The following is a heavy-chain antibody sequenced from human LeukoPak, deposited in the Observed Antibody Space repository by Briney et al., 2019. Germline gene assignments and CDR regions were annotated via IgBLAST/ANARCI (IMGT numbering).Heavy chain of an antibody. CDR3: ARRVAATGMVDS. CDR2: IYSVGST. Sequence: SETLSLTCTVSGGSMTGYYWRWIRQPPGKGLEWIGNIYSVGSTKYNPSLESRVSISVDTSKRQFSLALSSVTAADTAVYYCARRVAATGMVDSWGQGALVTVSS. D-gene: IGHD6-25*01. V-gene: IGHV4-4*09. CDR1: GGSMTGYY. J-gene: IGHJ4*02.